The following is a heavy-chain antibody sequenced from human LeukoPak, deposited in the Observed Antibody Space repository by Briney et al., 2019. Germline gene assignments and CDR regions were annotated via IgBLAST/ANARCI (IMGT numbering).Heavy chain of an antibody. D-gene: IGHD2-2*03. CDR3: ARVDNSGEGYFDC. CDR2: IYSGGST. J-gene: IGHJ4*02. CDR1: GFTVSSSY. V-gene: IGHV3-53*01. Sequence: GGSLRLSCAASGFTVSSSYMGWVRQAPGKGLERISVIYSGGSTYYADSVNGRFRISRDNSKNTVYLQMNILRAEDTAMYYCARVDNSGEGYFDCWGQGTLVTVSS.